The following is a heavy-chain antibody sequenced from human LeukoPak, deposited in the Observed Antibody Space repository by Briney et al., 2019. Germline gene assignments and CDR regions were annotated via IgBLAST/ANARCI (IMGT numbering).Heavy chain of an antibody. V-gene: IGHV3-21*01. D-gene: IGHD1-26*01. J-gene: IGHJ6*02. CDR2: ISSSSSYI. CDR3: VTEWHRVGATGNYGMDV. Sequence: GGSLRLSCAAYGYTFSSYSMNWVRQAPGKGLEWVSSISSSSSYIYYIDSVKGRFTISRDNAKNSLYLQMNSLKIEDTAVYYCVTEWHRVGATGNYGMDVWGQGTTVTVSS. CDR1: GYTFSSYS.